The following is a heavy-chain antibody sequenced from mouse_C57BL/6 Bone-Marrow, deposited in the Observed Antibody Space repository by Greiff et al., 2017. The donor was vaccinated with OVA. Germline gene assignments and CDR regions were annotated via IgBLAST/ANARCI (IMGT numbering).Heavy chain of an antibody. V-gene: IGHV7-1*01. CDR1: GFTFSDFY. CDR3: ARDSYDAMDY. Sequence: EVKLQESGGGLVQSGRSLRLSCATSGFTFSDFYMEWVRQAPGKGLEWIAASRNKANDYTTEYSASVKGRFIVSRDTSQSILYLQMNALRAEDTAIYYCARDSYDAMDYWGQGTSVTVSS. J-gene: IGHJ4*01. CDR2: SRNKANDYTT.